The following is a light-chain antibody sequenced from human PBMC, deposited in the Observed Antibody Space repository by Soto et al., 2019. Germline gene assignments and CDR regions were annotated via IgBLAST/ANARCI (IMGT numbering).Light chain of an antibody. CDR1: SGHSSYV. J-gene: IGLJ3*02. Sequence: QHVLTQTPSASASLGASVKLTCTLSSGHSSYVIAWHQQQPEKGPRYLMKLNSDGSHSKGDGIPDRFSGSSSGAERYLTISSLQSEDEADYYCQTWGTGIRVFGGGTKVTVL. V-gene: IGLV4-69*01. CDR2: LNSDGSH. CDR3: QTWGTGIRV.